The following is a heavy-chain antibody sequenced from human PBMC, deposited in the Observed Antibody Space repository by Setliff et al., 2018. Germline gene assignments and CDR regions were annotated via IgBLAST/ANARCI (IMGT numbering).Heavy chain of an antibody. CDR2: IKGKTDGLTT. Sequence: GGSLRLSCAASGFTFSNAWMNWVRQAPGKGLEWVGRIKGKTDGLTTDYAAPVKGRFTISRDDSKNTLYLQMNSLKTEDTAVYFCTTRIALPVTRGRIFDIWGQGAMVTVSS. D-gene: IGHD6-19*01. CDR3: TTRIALPVTRGRIFDI. J-gene: IGHJ3*02. V-gene: IGHV3-15*07. CDR1: GFTFSNAW.